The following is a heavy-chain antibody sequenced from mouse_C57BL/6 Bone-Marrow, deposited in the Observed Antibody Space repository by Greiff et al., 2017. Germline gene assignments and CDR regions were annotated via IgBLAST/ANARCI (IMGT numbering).Heavy chain of an antibody. V-gene: IGHV14-4*01. CDR2: IDPENGDT. CDR1: GFNIKDDY. CDR3: TPTTVVKDY. D-gene: IGHD1-1*01. J-gene: IGHJ2*01. Sequence: EVKVVESGAELVRPGASVKLSCTASGFNIKDDYMHWVKQRPEQGLEWIGWIDPENGDTEYASKFQGKATITADTSSNTAYLQLSSLTSEDTAVYYCTPTTVVKDYWGQGTTLTVSS.